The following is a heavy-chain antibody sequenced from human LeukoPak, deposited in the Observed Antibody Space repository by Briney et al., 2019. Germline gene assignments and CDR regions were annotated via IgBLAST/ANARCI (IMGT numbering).Heavy chain of an antibody. CDR1: GGSISSGGYY. CDR2: IYYSGST. D-gene: IGHD2-2*01. CDR3: AGAPLVPAADAFDI. J-gene: IGHJ3*02. V-gene: IGHV4-31*03. Sequence: SQTLSLTCTVSGGSISSGGYYWSWIRQHPGKGLEWIGYIYYSGSTYYNPSLKSRVTISVDTSKNQFSLKLSSFTAADTAVYYWAGAPLVPAADAFDIWGQGTMVTVSS.